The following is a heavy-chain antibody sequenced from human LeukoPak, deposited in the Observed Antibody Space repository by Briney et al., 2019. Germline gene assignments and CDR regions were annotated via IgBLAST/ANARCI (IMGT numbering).Heavy chain of an antibody. CDR2: INPNSGGT. D-gene: IGHD2-21*02. CDR1: GYTFTGYF. J-gene: IGHJ4*02. V-gene: IGHV1-2*02. Sequence: ASVTVSCKASGYTFTGYFIHWVRQAPGQGLEWMGWINPNSGGTNYAQEFQDRVTMTRDTSISTVYMELSRLRSDDTAVYYCAREDCGGDCYHYWGQGTLVTVSS. CDR3: AREDCGGDCYHY.